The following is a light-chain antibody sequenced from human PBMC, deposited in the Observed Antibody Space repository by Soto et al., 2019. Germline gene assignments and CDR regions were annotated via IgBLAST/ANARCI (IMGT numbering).Light chain of an antibody. CDR2: GNN. CDR1: SSNIGAGYD. Sequence: QSVLTQPPSVSGAPGQTITISCTGSSSNIGAGYDVHWYQQLPGRAPKLLIYGNNNRPSGVPDRFSGSKSGTSVSLAITGLLGEDEADYHCHSYDSSLTNAVCGGGTKVPVL. CDR3: HSYDSSLTNAV. V-gene: IGLV1-40*01. J-gene: IGLJ2*01.